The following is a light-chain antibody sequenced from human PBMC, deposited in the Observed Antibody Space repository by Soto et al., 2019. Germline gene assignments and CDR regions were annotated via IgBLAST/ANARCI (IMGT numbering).Light chain of an antibody. CDR3: QQYNNWPPGRT. Sequence: EIVMTQSPATLSVSPGERATLSCRASQSVSSNLAWYQQKPGQAPRLLIYGASTRATGIPARFSGSGSGTEFTLTISSLQSEDFAVYYCQQYNNWPPGRTFGRGTKV. CDR2: GAS. J-gene: IGKJ1*01. V-gene: IGKV3-15*01. CDR1: QSVSSN.